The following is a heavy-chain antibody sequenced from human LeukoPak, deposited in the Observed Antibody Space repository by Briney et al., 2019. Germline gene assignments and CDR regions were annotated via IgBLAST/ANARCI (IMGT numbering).Heavy chain of an antibody. D-gene: IGHD2-2*02. V-gene: IGHV1-8*01. CDR2: MNPNSGNT. CDR3: ARGYCSSTSCYITGWFDP. Sequence: ASVKVSCKASGYTFTSYDINWVRQATGQGLEWMGWMNPNSGNTGYAQKFQGRVTMTRNTSISTAYMELSSLRSEDTAAYYCARGYCSSTSCYITGWFDPWGQGTLVTVSS. J-gene: IGHJ5*02. CDR1: GYTFTSYD.